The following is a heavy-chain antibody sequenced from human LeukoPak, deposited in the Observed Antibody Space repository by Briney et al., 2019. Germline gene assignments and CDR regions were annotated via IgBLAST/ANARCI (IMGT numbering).Heavy chain of an antibody. V-gene: IGHV3-20*04. CDR2: INWNGGST. D-gene: IGHD2-2*01. Sequence: GGSLRLSCAASGFTFDDYGMSWVRQAPGKGLEWVAGINWNGGSTVYGDSVKGRFTIARDKAKNSMYLQMNSLRAEDTALYYCARGLKYQLLVSWFDPWGQGTLVTVSS. CDR1: GFTFDDYG. J-gene: IGHJ5*02. CDR3: ARGLKYQLLVSWFDP.